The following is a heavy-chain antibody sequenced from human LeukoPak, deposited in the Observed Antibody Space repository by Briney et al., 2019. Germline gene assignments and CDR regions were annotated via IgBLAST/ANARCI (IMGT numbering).Heavy chain of an antibody. V-gene: IGHV4-59*11. CDR3: GSDPTTVTKGFDI. J-gene: IGHJ3*02. CDR1: GGSFSNHY. Sequence: AEPLSLTCTVSGGSFSNHYWTWIRQPPGKGLEWIGYISYSGSTNYNPSLRTRLTISIDTSNNQISLRQIPVTAADTAVYYYGSDPTTVTKGFDIWGLGTMVTVSP. D-gene: IGHD4-17*01. CDR2: ISYSGST.